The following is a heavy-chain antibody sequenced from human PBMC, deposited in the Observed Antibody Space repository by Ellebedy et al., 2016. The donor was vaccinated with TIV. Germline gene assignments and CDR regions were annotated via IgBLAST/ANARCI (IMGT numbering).Heavy chain of an antibody. D-gene: IGHD3-22*01. V-gene: IGHV3-23*01. Sequence: GESLKISXAASGFTFSSYAMSWVRQAPGKGLEWVSAISGSGGSTYYADSVKGRFTISRDNSKNTLYLQMNSLRAEDTAVYYCAPQRQYYYDSRFDPWGQGTLVTVSS. CDR3: APQRQYYYDSRFDP. CDR1: GFTFSSYA. J-gene: IGHJ5*02. CDR2: ISGSGGST.